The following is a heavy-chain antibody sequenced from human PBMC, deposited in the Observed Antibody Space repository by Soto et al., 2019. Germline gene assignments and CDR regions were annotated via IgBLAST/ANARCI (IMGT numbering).Heavy chain of an antibody. D-gene: IGHD3-10*02. CDR2: IIPILGTA. J-gene: IGHJ5*02. CDR1: GGTFSSYT. V-gene: IGHV1-69*08. Sequence: QVQLVQSGAEVKKPGSSVKVSCKASGGTFSSYTISWVRQAPGQGLEWMGKIIPILGTANYAQKFQGRVNISADNAQTTTYREKIGLRTEGTDEYYVSRGLHEDLFGEANHWGQGTLVTVSS. CDR3: SRGLHEDLFGEANH.